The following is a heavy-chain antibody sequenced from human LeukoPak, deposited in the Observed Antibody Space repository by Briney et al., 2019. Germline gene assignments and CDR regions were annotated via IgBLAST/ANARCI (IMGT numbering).Heavy chain of an antibody. CDR1: GYTFTGYY. Sequence: ASVKVSCKASGYTFTGYYMHWVRQAPGQGLEWMGWINPNSGGTNYAQKFQGRVTMTRDTSISTAYMELSRLRSDDTAVYYCARASRHNYYHGMDVWGQGTTVTVSS. CDR2: INPNSGGT. D-gene: IGHD1-1*01. CDR3: ARASRHNYYHGMDV. J-gene: IGHJ6*02. V-gene: IGHV1-2*02.